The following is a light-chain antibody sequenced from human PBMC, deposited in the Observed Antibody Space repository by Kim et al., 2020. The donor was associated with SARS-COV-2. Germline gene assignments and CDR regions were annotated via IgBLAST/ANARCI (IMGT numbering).Light chain of an antibody. J-gene: IGKJ2*03. CDR3: QQFGSSTYS. V-gene: IGKV3-20*01. CDR1: RSLHHNY. Sequence: LSPGERATLSCRASRSLHHNYLAWFQQKPGQAPRLLMYSTSIRATGVPDRFSGGGSETDFTLTISGLEPEDLAVYYCQQFGSSTYSFGQGTKLEI. CDR2: STS.